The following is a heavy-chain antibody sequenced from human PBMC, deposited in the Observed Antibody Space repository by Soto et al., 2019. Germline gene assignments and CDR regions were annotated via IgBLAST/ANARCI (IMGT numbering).Heavy chain of an antibody. CDR3: VRGGGGGLFDP. Sequence: PGGSMRRSCAGAGFTFGDSYISWIRQAPGKGLEWLSYISPGSRYPAYADSVEGRFTISRDNAKRSLYLQMMSLTAEDTAIYYCVRGGGGGLFDPWGQGTMVP. J-gene: IGHJ5*02. V-gene: IGHV3-11*06. D-gene: IGHD2-15*01. CDR2: ISPGSRYP. CDR1: GFTFGDSY.